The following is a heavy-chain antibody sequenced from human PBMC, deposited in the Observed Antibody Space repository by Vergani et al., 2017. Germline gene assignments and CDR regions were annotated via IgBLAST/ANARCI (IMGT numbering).Heavy chain of an antibody. CDR1: GFTFSIAW. CDR3: TAPTKWELRYSFDY. D-gene: IGHD3-9*01. J-gene: IGHJ4*02. V-gene: IGHV3-15*01. Sequence: EVQPVESGGGLVKPGGSLTLSCTTSGFTFSIAWMSWVRQAPGKGLEWVARIRPKTDGETTDYAEPLKGRITISRDDSRTTLYLQMNSVKTEDTTVYYWTAPTKWELRYSFDYWGQGTLVTVSS. CDR2: IRPKTDGETT.